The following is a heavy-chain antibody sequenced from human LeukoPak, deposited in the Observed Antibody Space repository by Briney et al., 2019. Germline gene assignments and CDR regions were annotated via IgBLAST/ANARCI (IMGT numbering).Heavy chain of an antibody. Sequence: GASVKVSCKASGYTFTGYYMHWVRQAPGQGLEWMGWINPNSGGTNYAQKFQGRVTMTRDTSISTAYMELSRLRCDDRAVFYCARDQQLVDGVPTDFWAEGTLVTVSS. CDR1: GYTFTGYY. V-gene: IGHV1-2*02. D-gene: IGHD6-13*01. CDR2: INPNSGGT. CDR3: ARDQQLVDGVPTDF. J-gene: IGHJ4*02.